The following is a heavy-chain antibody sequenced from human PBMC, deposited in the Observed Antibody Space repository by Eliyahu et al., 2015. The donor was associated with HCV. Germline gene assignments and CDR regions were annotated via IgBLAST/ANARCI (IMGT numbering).Heavy chain of an antibody. V-gene: IGHV3-23*01. CDR2: ISASGGST. J-gene: IGHJ4*02. D-gene: IGHD5-12*01. Sequence: EVQLLESGGGLVQPGGSLRLSCAVSGFTFSSYVMRWVRQAPGKGLEWVSSISASGGSTYYADSVKGRFTISRDTSKNTLHLQMNSLRLEDTAIYYCATALSGTNYFDSWGQGALVTVSS. CDR3: ATALSGTNYFDS. CDR1: GFTFSSYV.